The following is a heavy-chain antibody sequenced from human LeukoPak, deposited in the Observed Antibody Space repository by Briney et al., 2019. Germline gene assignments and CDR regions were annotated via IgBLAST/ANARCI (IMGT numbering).Heavy chain of an antibody. V-gene: IGHV3-9*01. CDR2: ISWNSGSI. CDR1: GFTFDDYA. J-gene: IGHJ3*02. Sequence: PGGSLRLSCAASGFTFDDYAMHWVRQAPGKGLEWVSGISWNSGSIGYADSVKGRFTISRDNAKNSLYLQMNSLRAEDTALYYCAKDIGAVAGYAFDIWGQGTMVNVSS. CDR3: AKDIGAVAGYAFDI. D-gene: IGHD6-19*01.